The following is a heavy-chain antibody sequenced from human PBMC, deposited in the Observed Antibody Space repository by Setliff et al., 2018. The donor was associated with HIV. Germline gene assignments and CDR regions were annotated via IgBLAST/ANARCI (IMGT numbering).Heavy chain of an antibody. D-gene: IGHD3-3*01. V-gene: IGHV4-39*01. CDR2: IYYSGTT. CDR3: ARHSSSGYLPYYFDY. J-gene: IGHJ4*02. Sequence: SETLSLTCTVSGGSIISSSYYWGWIRQSPGKGLEWIGSIYYSGTTYYNPSLKSRVTISLDTSKNQFSLKLSSVTAADTSVYYCARHSSSGYLPYYFDYWGQGTLVTVSS. CDR1: GGSIISSSYY.